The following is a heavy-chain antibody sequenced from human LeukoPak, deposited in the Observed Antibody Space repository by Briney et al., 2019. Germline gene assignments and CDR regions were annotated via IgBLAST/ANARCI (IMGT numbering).Heavy chain of an antibody. CDR3: ARGGYYDASIDY. D-gene: IGHD3-22*01. Sequence: GGSLRLSCAASGFTFSYYTMIWVRQAPGKGLEWVSYISGSGNTIYYADSVKGRFTISRDNAKKTVYLQMNSLRSEDTAVYYCARGGYYDASIDYWGQGTLVTVSS. CDR1: GFTFSYYT. J-gene: IGHJ4*02. V-gene: IGHV3-48*04. CDR2: ISGSGNTI.